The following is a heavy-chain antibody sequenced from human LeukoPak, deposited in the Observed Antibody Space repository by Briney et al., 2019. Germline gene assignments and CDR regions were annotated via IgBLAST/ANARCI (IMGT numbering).Heavy chain of an antibody. Sequence: GGSLRLSCAASGFIFITYSMNWVRQAPGKGLEWVSSISSSGSSIYYADSVKGRFTISRDNAKNSLYLQMNSLRAEDTAVYYCARDLLAVTTGGATYWGQGTLVTVSS. CDR1: GFIFITYS. CDR3: ARDLLAVTTGGATY. D-gene: IGHD4-17*01. J-gene: IGHJ4*02. CDR2: ISSSGSSI. V-gene: IGHV3-21*01.